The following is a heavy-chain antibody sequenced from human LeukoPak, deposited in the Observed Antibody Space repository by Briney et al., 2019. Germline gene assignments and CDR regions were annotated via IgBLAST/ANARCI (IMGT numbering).Heavy chain of an antibody. CDR2: IYSGGST. D-gene: IGHD6-6*01. J-gene: IGHJ5*02. V-gene: IGHV3-53*01. CDR1: GFTVSSNY. Sequence: PGGSLRLSCAASGFTVSSNYMSWVRRAPGKGLEWVPVIYSGGSTYYADSVKGRFTISRDNSKNTLYLQMNSLRAEDTAVYYCARDHSSSTFDPWGQGTLVTVSS. CDR3: ARDHSSSTFDP.